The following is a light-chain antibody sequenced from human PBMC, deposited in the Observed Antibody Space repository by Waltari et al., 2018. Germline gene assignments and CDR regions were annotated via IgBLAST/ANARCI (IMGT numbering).Light chain of an antibody. CDR1: QSVSSY. Sequence: EIVLTQSTATLSLSPRERATLSCRASQSVSSYLAWYQQKPGQSPRLLIYDASTRATGSPARFSGSGSGTDFTLTVSSLEPEDSAVYYCQQRSNWPLTFGGGTKVEIK. CDR3: QQRSNWPLT. J-gene: IGKJ4*01. CDR2: DAS. V-gene: IGKV3-11*01.